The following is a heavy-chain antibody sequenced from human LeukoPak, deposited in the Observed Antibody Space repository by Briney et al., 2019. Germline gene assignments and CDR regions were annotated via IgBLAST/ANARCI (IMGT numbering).Heavy chain of an antibody. D-gene: IGHD3-16*02. V-gene: IGHV4-39*01. CDR1: GGSISSSSYY. J-gene: IGHJ4*02. CDR3: ARRGYDYVWGSYHPFDY. CDR2: IYYSGST. Sequence: PSETLSLTCTVSGGSISSSSYYWGWIRQPPGKGLEWIGSIYYSGSTYYNPSLKSRVTISVDTSKNQFSLKLSSVTAADTAVYYCARRGYDYVWGSYHPFDYWGQGTLVTVSS.